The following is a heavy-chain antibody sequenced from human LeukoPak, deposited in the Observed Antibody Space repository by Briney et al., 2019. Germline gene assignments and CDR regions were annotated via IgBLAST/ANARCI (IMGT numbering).Heavy chain of an antibody. CDR3: ARDWFHAIDY. CDR1: GYTFTTYN. CDR2: ISGYNGNT. D-gene: IGHD2/OR15-2a*01. V-gene: IGHV1-18*01. J-gene: IGHJ4*02. Sequence: ASVKVSCKASGYTFTTYNINWVRQAPGQGLEWMGWISGYNGNTNYAQKLQGRVTMTTDTSTSTAYMELRSLKSDDTAVYYCARDWFHAIDYWGQGTLVTVSS.